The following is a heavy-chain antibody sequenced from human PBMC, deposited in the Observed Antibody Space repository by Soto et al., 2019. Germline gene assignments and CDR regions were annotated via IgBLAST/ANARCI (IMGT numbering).Heavy chain of an antibody. Sequence: SETLSLTCAVYGGSFSGYYWSWIRQPPGKGLEWIGEINYSGSTNYNPSLKSRVTISVDTSKNQFSLKLSSVTAADTAVYYCAREDYDFWSCYGWFDPWGQGTLVTVSS. D-gene: IGHD3-3*01. CDR2: INYSGST. J-gene: IGHJ5*02. V-gene: IGHV4-34*01. CDR3: AREDYDFWSCYGWFDP. CDR1: GGSFSGYY.